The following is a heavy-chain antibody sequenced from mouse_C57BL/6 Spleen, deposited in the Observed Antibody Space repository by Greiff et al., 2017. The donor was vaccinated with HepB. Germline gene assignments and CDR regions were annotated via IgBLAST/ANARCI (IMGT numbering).Heavy chain of an antibody. D-gene: IGHD2-4*01. V-gene: IGHV2-2*01. CDR3: ARFYYDYDGFAY. CDR1: GFSLTSYG. Sequence: VQVVESGPGLVQPSQSLSITCTVSGFSLTSYGVHWVRQSPGKGLEWLGVIWSGGSTDYNAAFISRLSISKDNSKSQVFFKMNSLQADDTAIYYCARFYYDYDGFAYWGQGTLVTVSA. CDR2: IWSGGST. J-gene: IGHJ3*01.